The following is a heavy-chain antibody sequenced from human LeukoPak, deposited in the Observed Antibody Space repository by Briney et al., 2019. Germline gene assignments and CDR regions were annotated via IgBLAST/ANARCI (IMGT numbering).Heavy chain of an antibody. Sequence: PGGSLRLSCAASGFTFSRCAMSWVRQAPGKGLQWVSSITSSSNLYYSDSVRGRFSISRDNSKNTLYLQMNNLRAEDTAVYYCAKRDVLGGWYHDYWGQGTLVTASS. CDR3: AKRDVLGGWYHDY. CDR1: GFTFSRCA. D-gene: IGHD6-19*01. CDR2: ITSSSNL. V-gene: IGHV3-23*05. J-gene: IGHJ4*02.